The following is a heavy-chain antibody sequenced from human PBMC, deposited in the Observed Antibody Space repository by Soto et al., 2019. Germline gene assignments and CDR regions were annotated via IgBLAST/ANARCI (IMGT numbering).Heavy chain of an antibody. CDR3: ARDFKDSSGPTLGMGV. Sequence: SETLSLTCAVSGGSISSSNWWSWVRPPPGKGLEWIGEIYHSGSTNYNPSLKSRVTISVDKSKNQFSLKLSSVTAADTAVYYCARDFKDSSGPTLGMGVWGQGTTVTVS. CDR2: IYHSGST. J-gene: IGHJ6*02. D-gene: IGHD6-19*01. V-gene: IGHV4-4*02. CDR1: GGSISSSNW.